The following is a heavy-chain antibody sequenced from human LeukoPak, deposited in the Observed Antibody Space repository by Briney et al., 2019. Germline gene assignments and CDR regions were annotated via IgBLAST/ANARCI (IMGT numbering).Heavy chain of an antibody. D-gene: IGHD6-19*01. CDR3: ARGPTLDSSGWYLEIDY. CDR1: GYTFTSYY. V-gene: IGHV1-46*01. J-gene: IGHJ4*02. CDR2: INPSGGST. Sequence: ASVKVSCKASGYTFTSYYMHWVRQAPGQGLEWMGIINPSGGSTSYAQKFQGRVTKTRDTSTSTVYMELSSLRSEDTAVYYCARGPTLDSSGWYLEIDYWGQGTLVTVSS.